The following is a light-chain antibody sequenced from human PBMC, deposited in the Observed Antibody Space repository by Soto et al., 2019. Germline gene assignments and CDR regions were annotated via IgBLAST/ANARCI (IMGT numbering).Light chain of an antibody. J-gene: IGLJ1*01. CDR3: SSYTISRTYV. V-gene: IGLV2-14*03. Sequence: QSALTQPASVSGSPGQSITISCTGTSSDVGAYNFVSWHQQHPGKATKLIIYNVYDRPSGISYRFSGSKSGNTASLTISGLQGEDEADYSCSSYTISRTYVFGTGTKLTVL. CDR1: SSDVGAYNF. CDR2: NVY.